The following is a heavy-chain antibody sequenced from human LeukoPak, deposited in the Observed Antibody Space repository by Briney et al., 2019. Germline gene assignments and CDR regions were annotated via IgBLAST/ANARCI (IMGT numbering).Heavy chain of an antibody. D-gene: IGHD5-12*01. Sequence: SETLSLTCTVSGGSISSYYWNWIRQPPGKGLEWIGYISYSGTTNYNPPLKSRVTISVDTSKKQFSLKLTSATAADTAVYYCARGDDYESTLFDYWGQGTLVTVSS. V-gene: IGHV4-59*01. CDR2: ISYSGTT. CDR3: ARGDDYESTLFDY. J-gene: IGHJ4*02. CDR1: GGSISSYY.